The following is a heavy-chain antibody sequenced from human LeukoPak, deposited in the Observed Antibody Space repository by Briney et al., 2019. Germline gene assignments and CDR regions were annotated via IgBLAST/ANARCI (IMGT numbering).Heavy chain of an antibody. Sequence: GRSLRLSCVASGFPFSNYAMHWVRQAPGKGLEWVAVVLYDGSQKHYAHSVMGRFTISTDSSRNTLYLQMNSLRDEDTAVYYCARVGGVSFDSWGQGTLVTVSS. CDR1: GFPFSNYA. J-gene: IGHJ4*02. D-gene: IGHD3-10*01. V-gene: IGHV3-30*04. CDR2: VLYDGSQK. CDR3: ARVGGVSFDS.